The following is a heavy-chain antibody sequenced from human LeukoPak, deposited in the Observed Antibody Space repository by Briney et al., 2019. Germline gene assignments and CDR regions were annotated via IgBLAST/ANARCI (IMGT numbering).Heavy chain of an antibody. CDR3: ASNVVVTATFDY. Sequence: PSETLSLTCAVYGGSFSGYYWSWIRQPPGKGLEWIGEINHSGSTDYNPSLKSRVTISVDTSKNQFSLKLSSVTAADTAVYYCASNVVVTATFDYWGQGTLVTVSS. J-gene: IGHJ4*02. CDR1: GGSFSGYY. CDR2: INHSGST. V-gene: IGHV4-34*01. D-gene: IGHD2-21*02.